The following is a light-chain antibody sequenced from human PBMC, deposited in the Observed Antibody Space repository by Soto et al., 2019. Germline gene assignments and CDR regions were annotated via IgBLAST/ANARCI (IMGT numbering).Light chain of an antibody. J-gene: IGKJ2*01. Sequence: DIPMTQSPSTLSASVGDRVTITCRASQSISSWLAWYQQKPGKAPKLLIYKASSLESGVPSRFSGSGSGTEFTLTISSLQPDDFATYYCQQYNSYWTFGQGTKLEIK. CDR1: QSISSW. V-gene: IGKV1-5*03. CDR3: QQYNSYWT. CDR2: KAS.